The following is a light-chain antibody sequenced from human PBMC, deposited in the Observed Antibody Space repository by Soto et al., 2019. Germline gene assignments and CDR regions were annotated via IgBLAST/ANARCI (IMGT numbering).Light chain of an antibody. J-gene: IGLJ3*02. CDR3: QSHDTTNVV. Sequence: NFMLTQPHSVSESPGKTVTISCTGSSGSIASNYVQWYQQRPGSAPTTVIYEDNKRPSGVPDRFSGSVDTSSNSASLIISGLKTADEADYYCQSHDTTNVVFGRGTKVTVL. CDR2: EDN. V-gene: IGLV6-57*02. CDR1: SGSIASNY.